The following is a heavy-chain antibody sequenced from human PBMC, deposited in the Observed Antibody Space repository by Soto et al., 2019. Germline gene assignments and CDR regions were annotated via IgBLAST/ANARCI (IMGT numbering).Heavy chain of an antibody. CDR2: ISGSGGST. D-gene: IGHD3-3*01. CDR3: AKNSLDDFWSGYYTGLYFYY. Sequence: EVQLLESGGGLVQPGGSLRLSCAASGFTFSSYAMSWVRQAPGKGLEWVSAISGSGGSTYYADSVKGRFTISRDNSKNTLYLQMNSLRAEDTAVYYCAKNSLDDFWSGYYTGLYFYYWGQGTLVTVSS. CDR1: GFTFSSYA. J-gene: IGHJ4*02. V-gene: IGHV3-23*01.